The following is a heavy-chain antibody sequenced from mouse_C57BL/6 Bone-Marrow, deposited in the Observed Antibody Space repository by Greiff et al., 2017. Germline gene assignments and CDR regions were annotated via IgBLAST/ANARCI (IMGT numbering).Heavy chain of an antibody. V-gene: IGHV1-50*01. D-gene: IGHD2-3*01. CDR1: GYTFTSYW. J-gene: IGHJ3*01. CDR3: ARRDGRPY. Sequence: QVQLQQPGAELVKPGASVKLSCKASGYTFTSYWMQWVKQRPGQGLEWIGEIDPSDSYTNYNQKFKGKATLTVDTSSITAYMQLSSLTSEDSAVYYCARRDGRPYWGQGTLVTVSA. CDR2: IDPSDSYT.